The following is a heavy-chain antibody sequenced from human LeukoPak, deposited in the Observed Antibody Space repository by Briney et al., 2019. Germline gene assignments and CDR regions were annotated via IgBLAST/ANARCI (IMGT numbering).Heavy chain of an antibody. Sequence: GGSLRLSCAASGFTFSSYAMSWVRQAPGKGLEWVSAISGSGGSTYYADSVKGRSTISRDNSKNTLYLQMNSLRAEDTAVHYCAKSSCSGGSCYDFDYWGQGTLVTVSS. CDR3: AKSSCSGGSCYDFDY. J-gene: IGHJ4*02. CDR1: GFTFSSYA. CDR2: ISGSGGST. V-gene: IGHV3-23*01. D-gene: IGHD2-15*01.